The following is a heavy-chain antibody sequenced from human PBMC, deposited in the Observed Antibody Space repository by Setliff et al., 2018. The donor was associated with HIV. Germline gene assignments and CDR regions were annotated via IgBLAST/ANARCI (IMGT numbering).Heavy chain of an antibody. CDR1: GGPFTSD. Sequence: SVKVSCKAPGGPFTSDFNWVRKVPGQGLDWMGGIIPVFGTANYAQNFGGRVTITADQSTTTSYLQLNSLRFEDPAIYYCASDSPAARFEELEDHYYYFMDVWGKGTTVTVSS. D-gene: IGHD3-10*01. CDR3: ASDSPAARFEELEDHYYYFMDV. CDR2: IIPVFGTA. V-gene: IGHV1-69*13. J-gene: IGHJ6*03.